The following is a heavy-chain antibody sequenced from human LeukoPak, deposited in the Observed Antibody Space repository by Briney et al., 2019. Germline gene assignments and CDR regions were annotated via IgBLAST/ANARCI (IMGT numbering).Heavy chain of an antibody. D-gene: IGHD3-3*01. CDR1: GFTFSSYS. CDR2: IISHSGST. V-gene: IGHV3-48*01. CDR3: ARWTPEFWSGYDLDD. J-gene: IGHJ4*02. Sequence: GGSLRLSCAASGFTFSSYSMNWVRPAPEKGLEWVSYIISHSGSTNYTHSVKGRFTISRDKAKNSLYLQMSSVTAEDTAVYYCARWTPEFWSGYDLDDWGQGTLVTVSS.